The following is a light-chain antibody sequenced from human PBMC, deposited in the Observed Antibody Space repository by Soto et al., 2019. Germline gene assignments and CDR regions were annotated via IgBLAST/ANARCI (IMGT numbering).Light chain of an antibody. CDR1: SSDIGSYNY. Sequence: QSALTQPASVSGSPGQSITISCTGTSSDIGSYNYVAWYQQFPGKTPKLIIYEVRNRPSGVSFRFSGSKSGNTASLTISGLQPEDEADYYCSSYTTSSTRVFGTGTKLTVL. CDR3: SSYTTSSTRV. CDR2: EVR. J-gene: IGLJ1*01. V-gene: IGLV2-14*01.